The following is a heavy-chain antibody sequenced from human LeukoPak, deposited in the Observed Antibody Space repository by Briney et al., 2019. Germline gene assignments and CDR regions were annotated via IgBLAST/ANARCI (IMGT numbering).Heavy chain of an antibody. Sequence: PSETLSLTCTVSGGSISSSSYYWGWIRQPPGKGLEWIGSIYYSGSTYHNPSLKSRVTISVDTSKNQFSLKLSSATAADTAVYYCARHRITVFAVPKCFDPWGQGTLVTVSS. D-gene: IGHD3-3*01. CDR3: ARHRITVFAVPKCFDP. V-gene: IGHV4-39*01. J-gene: IGHJ5*02. CDR2: IYYSGST. CDR1: GGSISSSSYY.